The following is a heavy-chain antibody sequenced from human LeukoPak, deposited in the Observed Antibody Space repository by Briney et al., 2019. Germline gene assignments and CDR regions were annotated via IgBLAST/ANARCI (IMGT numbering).Heavy chain of an antibody. V-gene: IGHV3-23*01. Sequence: GGSLRLSCAASGFTFSSYAMTGVLQAQGKGLEWVPSISRTGGSTFNADSVKGRFTISRDNSKNTLYLQVNSVRAEDTAIYYCAKEREAYCSGGSCYGSDKLFPADYWGQGSLVTVSS. D-gene: IGHD2-15*01. CDR1: GFTFSSYA. CDR2: ISRTGGST. J-gene: IGHJ4*02. CDR3: AKEREAYCSGGSCYGSDKLFPADY.